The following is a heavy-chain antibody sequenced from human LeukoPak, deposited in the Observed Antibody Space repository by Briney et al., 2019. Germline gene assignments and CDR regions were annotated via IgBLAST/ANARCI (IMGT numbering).Heavy chain of an antibody. D-gene: IGHD2-2*01. Sequence: GASVKVSCKASGYTFTGYYMYWVRQAPGQGLEWMGWINPNSGGTNYAQKFQGRVTMTRDTSISTAYMELSRLRSDDTAVYYCARDFFVVVPGAPLYYFDYWGQGTLVSVSS. J-gene: IGHJ4*02. CDR3: ARDFFVVVPGAPLYYFDY. CDR1: GYTFTGYY. CDR2: INPNSGGT. V-gene: IGHV1-2*02.